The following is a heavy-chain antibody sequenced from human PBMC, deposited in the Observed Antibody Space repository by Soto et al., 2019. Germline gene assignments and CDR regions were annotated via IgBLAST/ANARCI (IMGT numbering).Heavy chain of an antibody. J-gene: IGHJ4*02. V-gene: IGHV4-59*11. Sequence: QVHLQESGPGLVKPSETLSLTCTVSGGSINNHYWSWIRQPPGQGLDWIGYIYYTGRANYNPSLKSRVTMSVDTSKDQFSLNLASLTAADTAIYYCARANWYSEYWGQGTLVTVSS. CDR1: GGSINNHY. CDR2: IYYTGRA. CDR3: ARANWYSEY. D-gene: IGHD7-27*01.